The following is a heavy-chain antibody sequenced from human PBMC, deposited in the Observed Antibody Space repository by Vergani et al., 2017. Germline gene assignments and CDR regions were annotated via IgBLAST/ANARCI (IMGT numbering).Heavy chain of an antibody. CDR3: TADLLTAEMTTVTIPPYDY. CDR1: GFTFSNAW. J-gene: IGHJ4*02. Sequence: EVQLVESGGGLVKPGGSLRLSCAASGFTFSNAWMNWVRQAPGKGLEWVGRIKSKTDGGTTDYAAPVKGRFTITRDDSKNTLYLKMNSLKTEDTAVDYCTADLLTAEMTTVTIPPYDYWGQGTLVTVSS. V-gene: IGHV3-15*07. D-gene: IGHD4-17*01. CDR2: IKSKTDGGTT.